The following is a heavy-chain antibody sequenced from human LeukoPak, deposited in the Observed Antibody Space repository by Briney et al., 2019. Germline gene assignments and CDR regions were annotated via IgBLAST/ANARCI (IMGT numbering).Heavy chain of an antibody. CDR2: ISGSGGST. Sequence: GGSLRLSCAASGFTFNNYAMSWVRQAPGKGLEWVSAISGSGGSTYYADSVKGRFTISRDNSKNTLYLQMNSLRAEDTAVYYCAKGASSSSWYTEFDYWGQGTLVTVSS. D-gene: IGHD6-13*01. CDR3: AKGASSSSWYTEFDY. V-gene: IGHV3-23*01. J-gene: IGHJ4*02. CDR1: GFTFNNYA.